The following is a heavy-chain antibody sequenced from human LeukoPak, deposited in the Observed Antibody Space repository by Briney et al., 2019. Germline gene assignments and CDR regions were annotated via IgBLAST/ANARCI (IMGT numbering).Heavy chain of an antibody. CDR1: GFTFSNHG. CDR2: IWDDGSNE. CDR3: ARDHSGTQDY. D-gene: IGHD1-1*01. V-gene: IGHV3-33*01. J-gene: IGHJ4*02. Sequence: PGGSLRLSCAASGFTFSNHGMHWVRQAPGKGLEWVAVIWDDGSNEYYADSVKGRFTIFRDNRRNTLYLQMNSLRAEDTAVYSCARDHSGTQDYWGQGTLVTVSS.